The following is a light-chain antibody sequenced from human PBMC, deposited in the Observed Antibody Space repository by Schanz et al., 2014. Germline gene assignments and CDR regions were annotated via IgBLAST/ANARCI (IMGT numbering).Light chain of an antibody. J-gene: IGKJ1*01. CDR2: GAS. CDR3: QQYGNSPLGT. Sequence: EIVLTQSPGTLSLSPGERATLSCRASQSVSSSYLVWYQQKPGQAPRLLIYGASSRATGIPDRFSGSGSGTDFTLTISRLEPEDFAVYYCQQYGNSPLGTFGQGTEVEIK. CDR1: QSVSSSY. V-gene: IGKV3-20*01.